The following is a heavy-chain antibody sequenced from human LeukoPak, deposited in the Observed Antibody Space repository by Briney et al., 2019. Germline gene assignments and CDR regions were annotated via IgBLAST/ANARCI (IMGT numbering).Heavy chain of an antibody. CDR2: IYTSGST. CDR3: ARRQGYRSSTSCYHYYMDV. Sequence: SSETLSLTCTVSGGSISSYYWSWARQPPGKGLEWIGYIYTSGSTNYNPSLKSRVTMSVDTSKNQFSPKLSSVTAADTAVYYCARRQGYRSSTSCYHYYMDVWGKGTTVTVSS. V-gene: IGHV4-4*09. J-gene: IGHJ6*03. CDR1: GGSISSYY. D-gene: IGHD2-2*01.